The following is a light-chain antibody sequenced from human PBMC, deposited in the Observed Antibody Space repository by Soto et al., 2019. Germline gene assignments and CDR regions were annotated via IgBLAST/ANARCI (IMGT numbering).Light chain of an antibody. J-gene: IGKJ3*01. CDR2: GAS. CDR1: ESVSSN. CDR3: QQYNNWPPVT. Sequence: EIVMTQSPATLSVSPGQRATLSCRASESVSSNLAWYQQKAGQAPRLLMYGASTRATGIPARFSGSGSGTEFTLTISSLQSEDFAVYYCQQYNNWPPVTFGPGTKVD. V-gene: IGKV3-15*01.